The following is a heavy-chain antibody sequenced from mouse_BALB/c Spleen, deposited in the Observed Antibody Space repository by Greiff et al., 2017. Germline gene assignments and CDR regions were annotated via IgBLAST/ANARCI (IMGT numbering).Heavy chain of an antibody. V-gene: IGHV1-5*01. CDR2: IYPGNSDT. J-gene: IGHJ3*01. CDR3: TRYGTGRSWFAY. D-gene: IGHD1-1*01. Sequence: EVQLQQSGTVLARPGASVKMSCKASGYSFTSYWMHWVKQRHGQGLEWIGAIYPGNSDTSYNQKFKGKAKLTAVTSASTAYMELISLTNEDSAVYNCTRYGTGRSWFAYWGQGTLVTVSA. CDR1: GYSFTSYW.